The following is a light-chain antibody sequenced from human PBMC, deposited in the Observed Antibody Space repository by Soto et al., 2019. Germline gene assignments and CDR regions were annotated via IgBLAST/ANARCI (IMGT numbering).Light chain of an antibody. Sequence: QLVLTQSPSASASLGASVKLTCTLSSGHSSYAIAWHQQQPEKGPRYLMKLDSDGSHTKGDAIPDRFSGSSSEAERYLTTSSLQAEDEADYCGQSWGTGTHVVFGGGTKVTVL. CDR3: QSWGTGTHVV. J-gene: IGLJ2*01. CDR1: SGHSSYA. V-gene: IGLV4-69*01. CDR2: LDSDGSH.